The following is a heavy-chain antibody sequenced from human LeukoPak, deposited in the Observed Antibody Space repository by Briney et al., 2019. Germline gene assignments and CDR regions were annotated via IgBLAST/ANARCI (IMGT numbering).Heavy chain of an antibody. J-gene: IGHJ2*01. CDR1: GFSLSTGGVG. CDR2: IYWDDDK. CDR3: ARRLGYTYGRGYWYFDL. V-gene: IGHV2-5*02. Sequence: SGPMLVNPTQTLTLTCTFSGFSLSTGGVGVGWIRQPPGKALEWLALIYWDDDKRYSPSLRSRLTITKDTSKNQVVLTMTNMDPVDTATYYCARRLGYTYGRGYWYFDLWGRDTLVTVSS. D-gene: IGHD5-18*01.